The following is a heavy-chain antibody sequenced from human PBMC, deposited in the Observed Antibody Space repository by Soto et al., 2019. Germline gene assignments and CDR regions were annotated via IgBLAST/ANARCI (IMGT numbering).Heavy chain of an antibody. V-gene: IGHV3-30-3*01. CDR3: ARVSIAVAGIAYYFDY. Sequence: QVQLVESGGGMVQPGRSLRLSCAASGFSFSSCAMHWVRQAPGKGLEWVAVVSHDGSNKYYADSVKGRVTISRDNSINXVYLQMNSLRAEDTAVYYCARVSIAVAGIAYYFDYWGQGTLVTVSS. CDR2: VSHDGSNK. CDR1: GFSFSSCA. D-gene: IGHD6-19*01. J-gene: IGHJ4*02.